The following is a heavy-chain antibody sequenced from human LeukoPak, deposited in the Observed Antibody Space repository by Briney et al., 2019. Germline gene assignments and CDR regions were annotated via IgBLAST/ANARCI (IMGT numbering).Heavy chain of an antibody. Sequence: ASVTVSFMVSGYTLTQVSMHWVRQAPGKGVEWMGGYNPEDGDTTYAQKFQGRLTMTEDTSADTVYMELSSLRSEDTAVYYCATDTFEYWGQGTQVTVSS. V-gene: IGHV1-24*01. J-gene: IGHJ4*02. CDR2: YNPEDGDT. CDR1: GYTLTQVS. CDR3: ATDTFEY.